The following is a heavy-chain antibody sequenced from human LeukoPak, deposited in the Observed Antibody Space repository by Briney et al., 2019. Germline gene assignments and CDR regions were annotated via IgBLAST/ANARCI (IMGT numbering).Heavy chain of an antibody. CDR3: ARVGGKLGYCTSTSCPNWFDP. CDR1: GYTFTIYG. D-gene: IGHD2-2*01. V-gene: IGHV1-69*13. CDR2: IIPIFGTA. Sequence: ASVTVSCKASGYTFTIYGISWVRQAPGQGLEWMGGIIPIFGTANYAQKFQGRVTITADESTSTAYMELSSLRSQDTAVYYCARVGGKLGYCTSTSCPNWFDPWGQGTLVTVSS. J-gene: IGHJ5*02.